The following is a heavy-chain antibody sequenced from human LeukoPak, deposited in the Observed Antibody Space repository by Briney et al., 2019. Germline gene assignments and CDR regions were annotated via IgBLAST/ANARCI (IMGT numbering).Heavy chain of an antibody. D-gene: IGHD3-3*01. Sequence: PSQTLSLTCAVSGGSISSGGYSWSWIRQPPGKGLEWIGYIYHSGSTYYNPSLKSRVTISVDTSKNQFSLKLSSVTAADTAVYYCARQNYYTQFDYWGQGTLVTVSS. CDR3: ARQNYYTQFDY. V-gene: IGHV4-30-2*01. CDR1: GGSISSGGYS. J-gene: IGHJ4*02. CDR2: IYHSGST.